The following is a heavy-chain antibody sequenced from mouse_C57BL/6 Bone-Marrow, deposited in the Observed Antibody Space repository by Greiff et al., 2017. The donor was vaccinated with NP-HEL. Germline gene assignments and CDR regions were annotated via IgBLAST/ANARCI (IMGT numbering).Heavy chain of an antibody. CDR3: ARRQRRYYYAMDY. CDR1: GYTFTSYW. D-gene: IGHD3-2*02. J-gene: IGHJ4*01. V-gene: IGHV1-69*01. CDR2: IDPSDSYT. Sequence: QVQLQQPGAELVMPGASVKLSCKASGYTFTSYWMPWVKQRPGQGLEWIGEIDPSDSYTNYTQKFKGKSPLTVDKSSSTSYMQLSSLTSEDSAVYDWARRQRRYYYAMDYWGQGTSVTVSS.